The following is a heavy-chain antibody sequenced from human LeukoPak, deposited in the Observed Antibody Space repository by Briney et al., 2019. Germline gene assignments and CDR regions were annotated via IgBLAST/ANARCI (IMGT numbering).Heavy chain of an antibody. CDR2: IIPIFGIA. CDR3: ASDPSPPNFDMDV. J-gene: IGHJ6*02. V-gene: IGHV1-69*04. Sequence: ASVKVSCKASGGTFSSYAISWVRQAPGQGLEWMGRIIPIFGIANYAQKFQGRVTITADKSTSTAYMELSSLRSEDTAVYYCASDPSPPNFDMDVWGQGTKVTVSS. D-gene: IGHD2-2*01. CDR1: GGTFSSYA.